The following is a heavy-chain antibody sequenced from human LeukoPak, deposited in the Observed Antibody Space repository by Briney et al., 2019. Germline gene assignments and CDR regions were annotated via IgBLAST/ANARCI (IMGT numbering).Heavy chain of an antibody. D-gene: IGHD3-9*01. J-gene: IGHJ3*02. CDR2: INHRGST. CDR3: ATHEPYDILTGYYRRHAFDI. CDR1: GGSFSGYY. Sequence: SETLSLTCAVYGGSFSGYYWSWIRQPPGKGLEWIGEINHRGSTNYNPSLKSRVTVSLDTSKNQFSLKLSSVTAADTAVYYCATHEPYDILTGYYRRHAFDIWGQGTMVTVSS. V-gene: IGHV4-34*01.